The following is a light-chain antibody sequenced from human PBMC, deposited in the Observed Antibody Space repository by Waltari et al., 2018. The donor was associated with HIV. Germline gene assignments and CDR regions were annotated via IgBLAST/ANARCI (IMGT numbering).Light chain of an antibody. V-gene: IGLV1-40*01. Sequence: QSVLTQPHSVSGAPGQRVTISCTGSSSNIGASNDVHWYQQLPGTAPKLLIYRNTNRPSGVPDRFSGSKSGTSASLAITGLRAEDEADYFCQSFDNGLSGVFGGGTKLTVL. CDR1: SSNIGASND. CDR3: QSFDNGLSGV. CDR2: RNT. J-gene: IGLJ2*01.